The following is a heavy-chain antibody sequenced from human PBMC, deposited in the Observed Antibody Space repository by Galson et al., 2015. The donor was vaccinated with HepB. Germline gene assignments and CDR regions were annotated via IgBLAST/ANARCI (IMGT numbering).Heavy chain of an antibody. J-gene: IGHJ5*02. CDR3: ASFNCSSTSCYPTYNWFDP. D-gene: IGHD2-2*01. CDR2: IIPIFGTA. CDR1: GGTFSSYA. V-gene: IGHV1-69*13. Sequence: SVKVSCKASGGTFSSYAISWVRQAPGQGLEWMGGIIPIFGTANYAQKFQGRVTITADESTSTAYMELSSLRSEDTAVYYCASFNCSSTSCYPTYNWFDPWGQGTLVTVSS.